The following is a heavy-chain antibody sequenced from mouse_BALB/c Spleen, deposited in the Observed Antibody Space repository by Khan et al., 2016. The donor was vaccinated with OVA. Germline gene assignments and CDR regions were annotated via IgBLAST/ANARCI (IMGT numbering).Heavy chain of an antibody. J-gene: IGHJ4*01. CDR3: ARWFDGYSSLYAMDY. CDR1: GFSLTSYG. D-gene: IGHD2-3*01. Sequence: VQLKESGPGLVVPSQSLSITCTVSGFSLTSYGVHWVHQPPGKGLEWLVVIWSDGSTNYNSVLKSRLSISKDNSKSQVFLKMNSLQTDDTAIYYCARWFDGYSSLYAMDYWGQGTSVTVSS. CDR2: IWSDGST. V-gene: IGHV2-6*02.